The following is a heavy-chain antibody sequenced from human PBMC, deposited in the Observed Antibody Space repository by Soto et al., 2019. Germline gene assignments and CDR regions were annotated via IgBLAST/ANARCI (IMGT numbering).Heavy chain of an antibody. CDR2: IYYSGST. J-gene: IGHJ3*02. CDR1: GGSISSYY. D-gene: IGHD3-10*01. V-gene: IGHV4-59*01. CDR3: ARVGASGADDAFDI. Sequence: QVQLQESGPGLVKPSETLSLTCTVSGGSISSYYWSWIRQPPGKGLEWIGYIYYSGSTNYNPSLMSRVTISVDTSKNQFSLKLSSVTAADTAVYYCARVGASGADDAFDIWGQGTMVTVSS.